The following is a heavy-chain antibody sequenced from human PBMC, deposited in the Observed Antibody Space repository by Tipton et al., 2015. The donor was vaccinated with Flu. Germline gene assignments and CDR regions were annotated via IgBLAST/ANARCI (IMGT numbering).Heavy chain of an antibody. CDR2: ISYSDNTM. V-gene: IGHV3-11*01. CDR3: ARAYTPFWSGPPYYNHYHMDV. J-gene: IGHJ6*02. CDR1: GFTFSDYF. D-gene: IGHD3-3*01. Sequence: SLRLSCAASGFTFSDYFMSWVRQAPGKGLEWVSYISYSDNTMYYADSVKGRFTISRDNAKNSLYLQMNSLRAEDTAVYYCARAYTPFWSGPPYYNHYHMDVWGQGTTVTVSS.